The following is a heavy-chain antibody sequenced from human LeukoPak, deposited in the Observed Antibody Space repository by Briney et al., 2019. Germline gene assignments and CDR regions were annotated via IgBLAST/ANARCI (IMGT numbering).Heavy chain of an antibody. J-gene: IGHJ4*02. CDR2: IYYSGST. CDR3: AGGVVGPPSSFDY. V-gene: IGHV4-59*01. Sequence: SETLSLTCTVSGGSISSYYWSWIRQPPGKGLEWIGYIYYSGSTNYNPSLKSRVTISVDTSKNQFSLKLSSVTAADTAVYYCAGGVVGPPSSFDYWGQGTLVTVSS. CDR1: GGSISSYY. D-gene: IGHD2-15*01.